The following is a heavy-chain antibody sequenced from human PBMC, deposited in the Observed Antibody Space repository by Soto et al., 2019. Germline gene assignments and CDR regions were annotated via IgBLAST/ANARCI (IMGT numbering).Heavy chain of an antibody. Sequence: QVQLVQSGAEVKKPGASVKVSCKASGYTFTRSGISWVRQAPGQGPEWMGWISSYNGDTNYAQTFQGRVTMTTDTXXXXXXXXXXXXXXXXXXXXXXXXXGVAPYXXYGMDVWGQGTPVTVSS. D-gene: IGHD5-12*01. J-gene: IGHJ6*02. CDR2: ISSYNGDT. CDR1: GYTFTRSG. V-gene: IGHV1-18*01. CDR3: XXXGVAPYXXYGMDV.